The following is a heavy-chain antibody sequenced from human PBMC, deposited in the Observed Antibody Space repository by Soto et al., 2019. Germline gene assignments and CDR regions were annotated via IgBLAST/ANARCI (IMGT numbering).Heavy chain of an antibody. D-gene: IGHD3-22*01. Sequence: QVQLVQSGAEVKKPGASGRVSCKASGDGFSNYGFSWVRQAPGQGLGWMGWISAYDGQTNNTKKFQGRVTMTTDTSSSTAYMELRSLRSDDTAVYYCARVWYYDSSGYYAFDYWGLGTLVTVSS. J-gene: IGHJ4*02. CDR1: GDGFSNYG. CDR3: ARVWYYDSSGYYAFDY. V-gene: IGHV1-18*01. CDR2: ISAYDGQT.